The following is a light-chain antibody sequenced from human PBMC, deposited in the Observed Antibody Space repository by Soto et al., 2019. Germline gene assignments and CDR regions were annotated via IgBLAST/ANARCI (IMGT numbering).Light chain of an antibody. CDR3: HQRQSWPRT. Sequence: EIVLTQSPATLSSSPGETATLSCRASQYVGTRLAWYQYKPGQAPRLLIYYMSKRATGIPARFSGSGSGTDFTLTISNLAPEDFGVYYCHQRQSWPRTFGQGTKVEIK. CDR2: YMS. CDR1: QYVGTR. V-gene: IGKV3-11*01. J-gene: IGKJ1*01.